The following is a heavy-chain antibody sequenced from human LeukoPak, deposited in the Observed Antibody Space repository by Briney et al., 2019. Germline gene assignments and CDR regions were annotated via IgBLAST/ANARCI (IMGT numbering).Heavy chain of an antibody. D-gene: IGHD5-18*01. CDR1: GGSFSGCY. J-gene: IGHJ4*02. CDR3: ARGIGGYSYGYYFDY. Sequence: SETLSLTCAVYGGSFSGCYWSWIRQPPGKGLEWIGEINHSGSTNYNPSLKSRVTISVDTSKNQFSLKLSSVTAADTAVYYCARGIGGYSYGYYFDYWGQGTLVTVSS. CDR2: INHSGST. V-gene: IGHV4-34*01.